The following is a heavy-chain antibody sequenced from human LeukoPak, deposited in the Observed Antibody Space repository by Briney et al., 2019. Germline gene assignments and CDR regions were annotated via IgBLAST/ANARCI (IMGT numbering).Heavy chain of an antibody. CDR2: IKQDGSEK. J-gene: IGHJ4*02. Sequence: GGSLRLSCAASGFTFSSYAISWVRQAPGKGLEWVANIKQDGSEKYYVDSVKGRFTISRDNAKNSLYLQMNSLRAEDTAVYYCARARPFDYWGQGTLVTVSS. V-gene: IGHV3-7*01. CDR3: ARARPFDY. D-gene: IGHD6-6*01. CDR1: GFTFSSYA.